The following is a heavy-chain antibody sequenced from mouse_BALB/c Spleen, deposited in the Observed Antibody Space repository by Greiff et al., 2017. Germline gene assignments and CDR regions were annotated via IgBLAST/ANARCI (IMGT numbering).Heavy chain of an antibody. CDR3: ARQNYYGSSYCDY. CDR2: ISSGGSYT. V-gene: IGHV5-9-3*01. D-gene: IGHD1-1*01. CDR1: GFTFSSYA. J-gene: IGHJ2*01. Sequence: EVKLVESGGGLVKPGGSLKLSCAASGFTFSSYAMSWVRQTPEKRLEWVATISSGGSYTYYPDSVKGRFTISRDNAKNTLYLQMSSLRSEDTAMYDCARQNYYGSSYCDYWGQGTTLTVSS.